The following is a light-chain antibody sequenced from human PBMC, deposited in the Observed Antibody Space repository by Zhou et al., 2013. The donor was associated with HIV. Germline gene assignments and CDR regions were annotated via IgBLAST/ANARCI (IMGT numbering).Light chain of an antibody. Sequence: DIQMTQSPSSLSASVGDRVTITCRASQSIGRYLNWYQQKPGKVPKLLIYVASTLQSGVPSRFSGSGSGTDFTLTISSLQPEDFATYYCQQTYSNPTFGQGTRLEIK. CDR3: QQTYSNPT. CDR1: QSIGRY. CDR2: VAS. J-gene: IGKJ2*01. V-gene: IGKV1-39*01.